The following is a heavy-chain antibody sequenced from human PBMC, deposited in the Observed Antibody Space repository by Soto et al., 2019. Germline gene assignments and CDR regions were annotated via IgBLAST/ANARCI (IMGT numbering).Heavy chain of an antibody. CDR3: ARSGCSSISCYDY. V-gene: IGHV3-64*02. J-gene: IGHJ4*02. CDR2: ISHDGNSA. Sequence: GGALRLSCAASGFTFSNYAMHWVRQAPGKGLEYVSAISHDGNSAYYADSVRGRFTVSRDNSKNTLFLEMGSLRAEDMAVYYCARSGCSSISCYDYWGQGTLVNVS. D-gene: IGHD2-2*01. CDR1: GFTFSNYA.